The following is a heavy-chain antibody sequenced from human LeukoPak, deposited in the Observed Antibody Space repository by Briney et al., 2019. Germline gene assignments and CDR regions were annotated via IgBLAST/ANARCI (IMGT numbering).Heavy chain of an antibody. CDR3: ARDLLGYCSGGSCYAGWFDP. Sequence: GASVKVSCKASGYTFTSYGISWVRQASGQGLEWMGWISAYNGNTNYAQKLQGRVTMTTDTSTSTAYMELRSLRSDDAAVYYCARDLLGYCSGGSCYAGWFDPWGQGTLVTVSS. D-gene: IGHD2-15*01. V-gene: IGHV1-18*04. CDR2: ISAYNGNT. J-gene: IGHJ5*02. CDR1: GYTFTSYG.